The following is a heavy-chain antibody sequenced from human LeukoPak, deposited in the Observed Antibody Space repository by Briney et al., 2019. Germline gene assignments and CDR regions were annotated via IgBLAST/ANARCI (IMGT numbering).Heavy chain of an antibody. Sequence: GGSLRLSCAASGFTVSSNYMSWVRQAPGKGLEWVSVIYSGGSTYYADSVKGRFTISRDNSKNTLYLQMNSLRAEDTAVYYCAKTAAATPPYYYYYMGVWGKGTTVTVSS. CDR3: AKTAAATPPYYYYYMGV. D-gene: IGHD6-13*01. J-gene: IGHJ6*03. CDR1: GFTVSSNY. V-gene: IGHV3-53*01. CDR2: IYSGGST.